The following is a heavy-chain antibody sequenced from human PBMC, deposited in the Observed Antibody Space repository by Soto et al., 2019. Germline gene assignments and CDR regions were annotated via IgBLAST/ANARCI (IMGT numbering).Heavy chain of an antibody. CDR2: IIPIFGTA. D-gene: IGHD3-22*01. CDR3: ARVCDSSGYYRPGYYGMDV. J-gene: IGHJ6*02. Sequence: GASVKVSCKASGGTFSSYAISWVRQAPGQGLEWMGGIIPIFGTANYAQKFQGRVTITADESTSTAYMELSSLRSEDTAAYYCARVCDSSGYYRPGYYGMDVWGQGTTVTVSS. V-gene: IGHV1-69*13. CDR1: GGTFSSYA.